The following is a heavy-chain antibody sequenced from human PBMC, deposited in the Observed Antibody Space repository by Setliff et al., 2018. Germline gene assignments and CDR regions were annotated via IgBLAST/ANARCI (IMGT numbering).Heavy chain of an antibody. Sequence: SETLSLTCTVSGGSIRNYYWSWIRQPPGKGLEWIGYNYYSGTTNYNPSLKSRVTLSVDTSKNQFSLKLSSVTASATSVYFCARGYYNFLSGYYTPYYFDYWGQGTLVTVSS. J-gene: IGHJ4*02. CDR2: NYYSGTT. CDR1: GGSIRNYY. D-gene: IGHD3-3*01. CDR3: ARGYYNFLSGYYTPYYFDY. V-gene: IGHV4-59*01.